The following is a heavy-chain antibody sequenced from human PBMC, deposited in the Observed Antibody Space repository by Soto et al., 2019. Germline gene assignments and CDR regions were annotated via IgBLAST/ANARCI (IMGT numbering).Heavy chain of an antibody. J-gene: IGHJ5*02. D-gene: IGHD2-15*01. CDR2: IYYSGST. V-gene: IGHV4-61*08. CDR1: GGSISSGGYS. CDR3: ARLWGPYGSGGSCYNWFAP. Sequence: SETLSLTCTVSGGSISSGGYSWSWIRQPPGKGLEWIGYIYYSGSTNYNPSLKSRVTISVDTSKNQFSLKLSPVTAADTAVYYFARLWGPYGSGGSCYNWFAPWGQGTLVTVSS.